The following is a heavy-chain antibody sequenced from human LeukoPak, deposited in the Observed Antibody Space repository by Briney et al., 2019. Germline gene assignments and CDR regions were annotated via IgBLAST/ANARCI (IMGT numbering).Heavy chain of an antibody. CDR1: GFTFSDYY. V-gene: IGHV3-11*01. D-gene: IGHD5-12*01. J-gene: IGHJ4*02. Sequence: GGSLRLSCAASGFTFSDYYMSWIRQAPGKGLEWVAYITSSGDDIYYADSVKGRFTISRDNAKNALFLRMSSLRVEDTATYFCASDIVATSGDFWGQGTLVSVSS. CDR3: ASDIVATSGDF. CDR2: ITSSGDDI.